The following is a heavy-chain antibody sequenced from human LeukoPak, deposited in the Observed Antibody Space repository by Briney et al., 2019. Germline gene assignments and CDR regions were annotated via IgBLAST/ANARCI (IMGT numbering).Heavy chain of an antibody. V-gene: IGHV4-39*01. Sequence: PSETLSLTCTVSGDSISSSTYYWGWIRPPPGKGLEWMGSIYYSGSTYYNPPLKSRVTISVDTSKNQFSLKLSSVTAADTAVYFCARHSWSGSLNWFDPWGQGTLVTVSS. D-gene: IGHD3-3*01. J-gene: IGHJ5*02. CDR2: IYYSGST. CDR1: GDSISSSTYY. CDR3: ARHSWSGSLNWFDP.